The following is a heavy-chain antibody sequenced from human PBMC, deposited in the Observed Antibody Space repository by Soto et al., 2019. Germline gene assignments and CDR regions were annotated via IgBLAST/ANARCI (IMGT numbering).Heavy chain of an antibody. D-gene: IGHD1-1*01. J-gene: IGHJ4*02. Sequence: PGGSLRLSCAASGFMFSSHGMSWVRQAPGKGLEWVSSISSGGDLTYYADSVKGRFTVSRDNLKNTLSLQMDSLRAEDTATYYCAKIGQIGNWFFDYCGQGTLVTGSS. CDR2: ISSGGDLT. V-gene: IGHV3-23*01. CDR3: AKIGQIGNWFFDY. CDR1: GFMFSSHG.